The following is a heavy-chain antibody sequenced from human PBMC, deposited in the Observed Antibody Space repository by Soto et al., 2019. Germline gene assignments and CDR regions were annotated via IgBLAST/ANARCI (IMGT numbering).Heavy chain of an antibody. CDR1: VGALRSHV. Sequence: SVKGSCKASVGALRSHVITWVRRAPGQGLEWMGGIVPIFGTTNYAQKFQGRLTITADESTSTAYMDLSSLRSEDTAVYYCARSFSAVPTYPFDYWGQGSLVSVSS. CDR3: ARSFSAVPTYPFDY. D-gene: IGHD4-17*01. J-gene: IGHJ4*01. V-gene: IGHV1-69*13. CDR2: IVPIFGTT.